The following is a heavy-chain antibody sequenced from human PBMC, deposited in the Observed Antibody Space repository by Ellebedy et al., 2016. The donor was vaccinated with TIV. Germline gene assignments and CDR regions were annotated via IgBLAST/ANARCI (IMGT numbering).Heavy chain of an antibody. J-gene: IGHJ4*02. V-gene: IGHV3-74*01. Sequence: GESLKISCAASGFTFSYYCMHWVRQAPGKGLVWVSRISLYGDYTNYADSVKGRFTISRDNARKTLYLQMNGLRPEDTAVYYCTTDEGGSFDSWGQGTLVTVSS. CDR3: TTDEGGSFDS. D-gene: IGHD2-15*01. CDR2: ISLYGDYT. CDR1: GFTFSYYC.